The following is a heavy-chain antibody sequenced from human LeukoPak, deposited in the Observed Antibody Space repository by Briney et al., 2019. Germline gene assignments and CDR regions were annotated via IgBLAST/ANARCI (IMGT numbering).Heavy chain of an antibody. CDR3: ARDSGGSSWYQGSDAFDI. CDR2: INPNSGGT. D-gene: IGHD6-13*01. CDR1: GYTFTGYY. V-gene: IGHV1-2*02. Sequence: ASVTVSCKASGYTFTGYYMHWVRQAPGQGLEWMGWINPNSGGTNYAQKFQGRVTMTRDTSISTAYMELSRLRSDDTAVYYCARDSGGSSWYQGSDAFDIWGQGTMVTVSS. J-gene: IGHJ3*02.